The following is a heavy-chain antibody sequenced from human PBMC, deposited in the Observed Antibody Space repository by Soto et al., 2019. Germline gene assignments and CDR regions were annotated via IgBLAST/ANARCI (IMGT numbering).Heavy chain of an antibody. V-gene: IGHV4-59*01. CDR3: SRDVDFGEEDV. J-gene: IGHJ6*02. Sequence: SETLSLTCTVSGGSISGYYWSGIRQPPGKGLEWIGYMYNTGSTVYNPSFKSRVTISVDTSKNQFSLKLTSATAADTAVYYCSRDVDFGEEDVWGQGTTVTVSS. D-gene: IGHD4-17*01. CDR2: MYNTGST. CDR1: GGSISGYY.